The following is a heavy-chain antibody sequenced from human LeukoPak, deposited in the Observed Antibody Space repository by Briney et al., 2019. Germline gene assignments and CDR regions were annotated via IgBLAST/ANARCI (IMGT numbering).Heavy chain of an antibody. CDR2: ISSSSSYI. CDR3: ARSSVVATDKINWFDP. D-gene: IGHD2-2*01. Sequence: GGSLRLSCAASGFTFSSYSMTWVRQAPGKGLEWVSSISSSSSYIYYADSVKGRFTISRDNAENSLSLQMNSLRVEDTAVYFCARSSVVATDKINWFDPWGQGTLVTVSS. J-gene: IGHJ5*02. CDR1: GFTFSSYS. V-gene: IGHV3-21*01.